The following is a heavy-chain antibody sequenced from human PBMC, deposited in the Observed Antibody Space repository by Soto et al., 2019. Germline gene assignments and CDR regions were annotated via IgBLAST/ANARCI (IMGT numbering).Heavy chain of an antibody. D-gene: IGHD6-13*01. CDR1: GFTFRIYS. CDR3: ARDPPYSSSWYYFDY. V-gene: IGHV3-30*19. CDR2: ISYDGSNK. Sequence: GGSLRLSCAASGFTFRIYSMHWVRQSPGKGLEWVAVISYDGSNKYYADSVKGRFTISSDNSKNTLYLQMNSLRAEDTAVYYCARDPPYSSSWYYFDYWGQGTLVTVSS. J-gene: IGHJ4*02.